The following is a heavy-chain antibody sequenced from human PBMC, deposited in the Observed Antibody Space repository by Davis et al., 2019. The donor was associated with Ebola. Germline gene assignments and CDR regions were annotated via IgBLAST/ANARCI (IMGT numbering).Heavy chain of an antibody. CDR1: GFTFSSYA. CDR3: ARHTTH. CDR2: ISYDGSNK. V-gene: IGHV3-30*14. D-gene: IGHD1-26*01. Sequence: GESLKISCAASGFTFSSYAMHWVRQAPGKGLEWVAVISYDGSNKYYADSVKGRFTISRDNSKNTLYLQMNSLRAEDTAVYYCARHTTHWGQGTLVTVSS. J-gene: IGHJ4*02.